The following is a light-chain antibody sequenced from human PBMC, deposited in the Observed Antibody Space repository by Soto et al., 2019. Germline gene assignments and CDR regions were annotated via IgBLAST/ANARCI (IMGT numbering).Light chain of an antibody. CDR3: QQYGSSPLFT. V-gene: IGKV3-20*01. J-gene: IGKJ3*01. Sequence: EIVLTQSPGTLSLSPGERATLSCRASQSVSSSYLAWYKQKPGQAPRLLIYGASSRATGIPDRCSGSGSGTDFTITISRLEPEDFAVYYCQQYGSSPLFTFGPGTKVDIK. CDR2: GAS. CDR1: QSVSSSY.